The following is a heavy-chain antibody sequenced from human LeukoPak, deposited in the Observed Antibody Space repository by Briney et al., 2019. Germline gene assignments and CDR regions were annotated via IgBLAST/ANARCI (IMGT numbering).Heavy chain of an antibody. Sequence: SETLSLTCAVYGGSFSGYYWSWIRQPPGKGLEWIGEINHSGSTNYNPSLKSRVTISVDTSKNQFSLKLSSVTAADTAVYYCARGGLYYGSGSYYRYWGQGTLVTVSS. D-gene: IGHD3-10*01. CDR3: ARGGLYYGSGSYYRY. J-gene: IGHJ4*02. V-gene: IGHV4-34*01. CDR1: GGSFSGYY. CDR2: INHSGST.